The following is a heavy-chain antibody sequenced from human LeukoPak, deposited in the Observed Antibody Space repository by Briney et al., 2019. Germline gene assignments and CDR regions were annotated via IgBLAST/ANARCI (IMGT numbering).Heavy chain of an antibody. CDR1: GFTFSSYS. CDR2: ISSSSSYI. D-gene: IGHD3-3*01. J-gene: IGHJ4*02. CDR3: ARLEGGYYDFWSGYYVY. Sequence: GGSLRLSCEASGFTFSSYSMNWVRQAPGKGLEWVSSISSSSSYIYYADSVKGRFTISRDNAKNSLYLQMNSLRAEDTAVYYCARLEGGYYDFWSGYYVYWGQGTLVTVSS. V-gene: IGHV3-21*01.